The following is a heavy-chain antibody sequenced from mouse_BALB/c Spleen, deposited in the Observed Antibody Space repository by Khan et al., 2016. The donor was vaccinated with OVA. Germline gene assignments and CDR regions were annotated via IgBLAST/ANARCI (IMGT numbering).Heavy chain of an antibody. CDR3: TRHGYVAWFTY. Sequence: VQLQQPGPELMKPGTSVKISCKASGYSFTTYYIHWVIQTHGKSLEWIGYIDPFSGGTTYNQKFKGKATLTVDKSSSTAYIHLSNLTSEDSAVYYCTRHGYVAWFTYWGQGTLVTVSA. V-gene: IGHV1S135*01. J-gene: IGHJ3*01. D-gene: IGHD2-2*01. CDR2: IDPFSGGT. CDR1: GYSFTTYY.